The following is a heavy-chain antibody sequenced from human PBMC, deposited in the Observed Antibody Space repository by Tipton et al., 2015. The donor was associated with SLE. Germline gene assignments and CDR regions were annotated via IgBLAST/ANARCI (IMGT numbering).Heavy chain of an antibody. D-gene: IGHD4-17*01. V-gene: IGHV4-39*07. Sequence: GLVKPSETLSLTCTVSGGSISSSDYFWGWIRQPPGKGLEWIATIYYSGSTNYNPSLKSRVTISVDTSKNQFSLKLSSVTAADTAVYYCARDFDGDPRGWFDPWGQGTLVTVSS. CDR1: GGSISSSDYF. CDR2: IYYSGST. CDR3: ARDFDGDPRGWFDP. J-gene: IGHJ5*02.